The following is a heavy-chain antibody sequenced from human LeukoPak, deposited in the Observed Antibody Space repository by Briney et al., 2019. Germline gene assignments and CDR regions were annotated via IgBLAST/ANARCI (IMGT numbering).Heavy chain of an antibody. CDR2: IYSNGGRT. V-gene: IGHV3-66*01. Sequence: GGSLRLSCAASGLTVSSNFMSWVRQAPGKGLERVSVIYSNGGRTTYADSVKGRFIISRDNSKNTLNLQMNSLRDEDTAVYYCARDKRSGSLSHDYWGQGTLVTVSS. CDR3: ARDKRSGSLSHDY. D-gene: IGHD1-26*01. CDR1: GLTVSSNF. J-gene: IGHJ4*02.